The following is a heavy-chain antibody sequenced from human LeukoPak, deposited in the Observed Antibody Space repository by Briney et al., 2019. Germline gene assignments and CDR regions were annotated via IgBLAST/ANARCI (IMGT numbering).Heavy chain of an antibody. D-gene: IGHD2-2*01. CDR2: VIPIFGTA. Sequence: SVKVSCKASGGTFSSYAISWVRQAPGQGLEWMGGVIPIFGTANYAQKFQGGVTITADESTSTAYMELSSLRSEDTAVYYCALSGPAAMPFDYGMDVWGQGTTVTVSS. CDR3: ALSGPAAMPFDYGMDV. V-gene: IGHV1-69*01. J-gene: IGHJ6*02. CDR1: GGTFSSYA.